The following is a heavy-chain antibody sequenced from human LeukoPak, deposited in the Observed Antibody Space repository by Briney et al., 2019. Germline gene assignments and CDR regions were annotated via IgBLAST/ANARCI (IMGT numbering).Heavy chain of an antibody. D-gene: IGHD4-17*01. J-gene: IGHJ4*02. CDR2: IYSGGST. CDR1: GFTVSSSY. CDR3: ATDHGFHYGAYFDY. V-gene: IGHV3-53*01. Sequence: PGGSLRLSCAASGFTVSSSYMSWVRQAPGKGLEWVSVIYSGGSTYYADSVKGRFTISRDNSKNTLYLQMNSLRPEDTAVYYCATDHGFHYGAYFDYWGQGTLVTVSS.